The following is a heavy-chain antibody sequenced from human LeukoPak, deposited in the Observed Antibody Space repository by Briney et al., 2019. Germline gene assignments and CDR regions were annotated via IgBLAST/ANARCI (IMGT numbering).Heavy chain of an antibody. J-gene: IGHJ4*02. Sequence: SETLSLTCAVYGGSFSGYYWSWIRQPPGKGLEWIGEINHSGSTNYNPSLKSRVTISVDTSKMQFSLKLSPVTAADTAVYYCASRGPYFNYWGQGTLVTVSS. D-gene: IGHD3-16*01. CDR2: INHSGST. CDR3: ASRGPYFNY. CDR1: GGSFSGYY. V-gene: IGHV4-34*01.